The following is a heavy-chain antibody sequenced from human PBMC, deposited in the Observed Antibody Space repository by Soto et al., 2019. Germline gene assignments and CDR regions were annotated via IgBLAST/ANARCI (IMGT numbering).Heavy chain of an antibody. CDR1: GGTFSSYT. Sequence: QVQLVQSGAEVKKPGSSVKVSCKASGGTFSSYTISWVRQAPGQGLEWMGRIIPIIGIANYAQKLQGRVTMTEDKTPSTAYMERSSLRPEDTAVYYCARVSGYFGEFSRWFDPWGQGTLVTFSS. CDR3: ARVSGYFGEFSRWFDP. J-gene: IGHJ5*02. CDR2: IIPIIGIA. D-gene: IGHD3-16*01. V-gene: IGHV1-69*02.